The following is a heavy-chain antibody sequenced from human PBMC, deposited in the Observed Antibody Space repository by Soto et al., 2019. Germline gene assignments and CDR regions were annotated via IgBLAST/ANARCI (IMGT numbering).Heavy chain of an antibody. CDR1: GFTFSSYG. CDR3: AKRIRGLEVAATFDY. J-gene: IGHJ4*02. V-gene: IGHV3-30*18. CDR2: ISYDGSNK. D-gene: IGHD2-15*01. Sequence: QVQLVESGGGVVQPGRSLRLSCAASGFTFSSYGMHWVRQAPGKGLEWVAVISYDGSNKYYADSVKGRFTISRDNSKNTLYLQMNSLRAEDTAVYYCAKRIRGLEVAATFDYWGQGSLVTVSS.